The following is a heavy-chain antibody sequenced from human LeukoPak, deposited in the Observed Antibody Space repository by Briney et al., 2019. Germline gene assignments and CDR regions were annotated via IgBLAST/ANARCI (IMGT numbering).Heavy chain of an antibody. J-gene: IGHJ4*02. CDR2: ASYRGNT. Sequence: SETLSLTCTVSGGSISSTSYYWGWIRQPPGKGLEWIGSASYRGNTYYNPSLKSRVTISVVTSKSQFSLRLNSVTAADTSVYYCARLWSGLRPPDYWGQGTLVTVSS. V-gene: IGHV4-39*01. CDR3: ARLWSGLRPPDY. CDR1: GGSISSTSYY. D-gene: IGHD3-3*01.